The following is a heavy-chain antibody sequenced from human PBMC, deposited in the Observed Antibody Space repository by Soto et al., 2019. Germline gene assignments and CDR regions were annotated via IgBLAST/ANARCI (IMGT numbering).Heavy chain of an antibody. Sequence: ASVKVSCKASGYTFSSYAMHWVRQAPGQRREWIGWINAGYGNTKSSQKFQDRVTISRDTSASTAYMELTSLRSEDTAVYYCARDTGDGTFDFWGQGTLVTVSS. V-gene: IGHV1-3*01. CDR1: GYTFSSYA. CDR3: ARDTGDGTFDF. D-gene: IGHD7-27*01. CDR2: INAGYGNT. J-gene: IGHJ4*02.